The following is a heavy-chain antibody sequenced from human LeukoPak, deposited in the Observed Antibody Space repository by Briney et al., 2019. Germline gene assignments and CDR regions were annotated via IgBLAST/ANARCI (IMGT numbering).Heavy chain of an antibody. Sequence: SETLSLTCTVSGGSISNSSFYWGWIRQPPGKGLEWIGNIYYRGSTYYNSSLKSRVSISVDTSKNYFSLKVSSVSAADTAVYYCARLFLRFGEFSFDYWGQGTLVTVSS. V-gene: IGHV4-39*02. CDR1: GGSISNSSFY. D-gene: IGHD3-10*01. CDR2: IYYRGST. CDR3: ARLFLRFGEFSFDY. J-gene: IGHJ4*02.